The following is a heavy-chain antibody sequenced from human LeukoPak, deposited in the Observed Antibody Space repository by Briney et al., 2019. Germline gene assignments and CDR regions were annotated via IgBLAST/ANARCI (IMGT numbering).Heavy chain of an antibody. CDR2: INPNSGDT. Sequence: ASVKVSCKASGYTFIGYHMHWVRQAPEQGLEWMGWINPNSGDTNYAQKFQGRVTMTRDTSISTAYMEVSSLRSDDTAVYYCARGHMVRAWDFWGQGTLVTVSS. CDR3: ARGHMVRAWDF. J-gene: IGHJ4*02. V-gene: IGHV1-2*02. CDR1: GYTFIGYH. D-gene: IGHD3-10*01.